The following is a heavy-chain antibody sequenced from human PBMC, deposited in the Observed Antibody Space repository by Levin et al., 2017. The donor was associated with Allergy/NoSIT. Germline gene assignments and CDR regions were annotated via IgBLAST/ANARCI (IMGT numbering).Heavy chain of an antibody. CDR1: GYTFTNYD. CDR3: AKMDPAGSVSWNGYRWFRSAPNWFDP. V-gene: IGHV1-8*01. CDR2: MNPNNGNT. D-gene: IGHD3-3*01. J-gene: IGHJ5*02. Sequence: GESLKISCKASGYTFTNYDISWVRQATGQGLEWMGWMNPNNGNTGYAQKFQGRVTMTRNTSISTAYMELSSLRSEDTAIYYCAKMDPAGSVSWNGYRWFRSAPNWFDPWGQGTLVTVSS.